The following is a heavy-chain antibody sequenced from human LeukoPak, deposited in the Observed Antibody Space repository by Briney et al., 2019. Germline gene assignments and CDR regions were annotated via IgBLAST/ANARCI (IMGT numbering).Heavy chain of an antibody. Sequence: GGSLRLSCVGSGFTFSSYAMTWVRQAPGKGLEWVSVISGGGNYTYYADSVKGRFTISRDNSKNTLYLQMNSLRAEDTAVYYCAKEMGFGVVIWDYWGQGTLVTVSS. CDR3: AKEMGFGVVIWDY. D-gene: IGHD3-3*01. CDR2: ISGGGNYT. V-gene: IGHV3-23*01. J-gene: IGHJ4*02. CDR1: GFTFSSYA.